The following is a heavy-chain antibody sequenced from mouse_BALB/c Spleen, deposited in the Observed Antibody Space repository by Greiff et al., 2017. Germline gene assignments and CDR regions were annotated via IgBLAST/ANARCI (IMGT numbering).Heavy chain of an antibody. J-gene: IGHJ3*01. CDR1: GFDFSRYW. D-gene: IGHD2-4*01. Sequence: EVKLMESGGGLVQPGGSLKLSCAASGFDFSRYWMSWVRQAPGKGLEWIGEINPDSSTINYTPSLKDKFIISRDNAKNTLYLQMSKVRSEDTALYYCARPIYYDYDSWFAYWGQGTLVTVSA. CDR3: ARPIYYDYDSWFAY. V-gene: IGHV4-1*02. CDR2: INPDSSTI.